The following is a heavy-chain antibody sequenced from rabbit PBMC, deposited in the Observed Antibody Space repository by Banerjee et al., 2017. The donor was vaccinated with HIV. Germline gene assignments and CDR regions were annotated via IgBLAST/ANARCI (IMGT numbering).Heavy chain of an antibody. Sequence: QSLEESGGDLVKPGASLTLTCTASGIDFSRNAMCWVRQAPGKGPEWIACISVDSSGSTWYASWAKGRFTISKTSSTTVTLQMTSLTAADTATYFCARDYSLWGPGTL. D-gene: IGHD7-1*01. J-gene: IGHJ4*01. V-gene: IGHV1S40*01. CDR2: ISVDSSGST. CDR3: ARDYSL. CDR1: GIDFSRNA.